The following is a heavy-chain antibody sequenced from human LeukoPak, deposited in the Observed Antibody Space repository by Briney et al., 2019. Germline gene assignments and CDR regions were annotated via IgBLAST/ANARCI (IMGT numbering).Heavy chain of an antibody. CDR1: RFTFSSYA. D-gene: IGHD5-18*01. CDR3: ARVRYSYGYIEAFDI. V-gene: IGHV3-30*04. CDR2: ISYDGSNK. Sequence: GGSLRLSCAASRFTFSSYAMHWVRQAPGKGLEWVAVISYDGSNKYYADSVKGRFTISRDNSKNTLYLQMNSLRAEDTAVYYCARVRYSYGYIEAFDIWGQGTMVTVSS. J-gene: IGHJ3*02.